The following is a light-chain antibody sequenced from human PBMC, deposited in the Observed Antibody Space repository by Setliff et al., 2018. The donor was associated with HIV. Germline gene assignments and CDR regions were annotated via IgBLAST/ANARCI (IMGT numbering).Light chain of an antibody. J-gene: IGLJ1*01. CDR3: SSYAGSNTPYV. CDR1: SNDVGYYNR. Sequence: QSALTQPPSASGSPGQSVTISCTGTSNDVGYYNRVSWYQQYPGKAPKVMIYEVSKRPSGVPDRFSGSKSGNTASLTVSGLQAEDEADYYCSSYAGSNTPYVFGTGTKVTVL. CDR2: EVS. V-gene: IGLV2-8*01.